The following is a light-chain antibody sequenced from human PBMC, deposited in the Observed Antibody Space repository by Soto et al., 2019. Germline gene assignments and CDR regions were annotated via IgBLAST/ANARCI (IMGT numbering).Light chain of an antibody. V-gene: IGLV2-23*01. CDR2: EGS. CDR3: CSYAGSSLVV. Sequence: QSALTQPASVSGSPGQSITISCTGTSSDVGSYNLVSWYQQHPGKAPKLMIYEGSKRPSGVSNRCSGSKSGNTASLTISGRQAEDEADYYCCSYAGSSLVVFGGGTKGTVL. CDR1: SSDVGSYNL. J-gene: IGLJ2*01.